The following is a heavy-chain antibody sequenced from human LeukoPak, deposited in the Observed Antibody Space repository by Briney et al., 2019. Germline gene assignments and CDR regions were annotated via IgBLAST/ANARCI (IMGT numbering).Heavy chain of an antibody. J-gene: IGHJ4*02. CDR1: GGSFSGYY. V-gene: IGHV4-34*01. CDR2: INHSGST. CDR3: AKHLGARDPTVDY. D-gene: IGHD3-16*01. Sequence: PSETLSLTCAVYGGSFSGYYWSWIRQPPGKGLEWIGEINHSGSTNYNPSLKSRVTISVDTSKNQFSLKLSSVTAADTAVYYCAKHLGARDPTVDYWGQGTLVTVSS.